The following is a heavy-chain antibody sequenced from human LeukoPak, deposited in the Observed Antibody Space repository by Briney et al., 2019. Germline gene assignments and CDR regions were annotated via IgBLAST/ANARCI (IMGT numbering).Heavy chain of an antibody. J-gene: IGHJ4*02. Sequence: ASVKVSCKASGYTFTSYYMHWVRQAPGQGLEWIGIINPSGGSTSYAQKFQGRVTMTRDTSTSTVYMELSSLRSEDTAVYYCARALYYDILTGPDFDYWGQGTLVTVSS. CDR1: GYTFTSYY. CDR2: INPSGGST. D-gene: IGHD3-9*01. V-gene: IGHV1-46*01. CDR3: ARALYYDILTGPDFDY.